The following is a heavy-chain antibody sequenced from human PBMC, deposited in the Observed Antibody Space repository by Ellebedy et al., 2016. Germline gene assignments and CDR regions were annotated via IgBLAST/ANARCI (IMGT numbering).Heavy chain of an antibody. V-gene: IGHV3-7*02. J-gene: IGHJ4*02. CDR2: IKQDGSEK. CDR3: ARGGGRDGYNRPY. D-gene: IGHD5-24*01. CDR1: GFTFSSFW. Sequence: GGSLRLSXAASGFTFSSFWMSWVRQAPGKGLEWVANIKQDGSEKYFVDSVKGRFTISRDNAKNSLYLQMNSLRAEDTAVYYCARGGGRDGYNRPYWGQGTLVTVSS.